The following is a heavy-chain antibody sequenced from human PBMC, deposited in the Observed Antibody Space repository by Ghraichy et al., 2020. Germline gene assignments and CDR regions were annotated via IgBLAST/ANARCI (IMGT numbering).Heavy chain of an antibody. J-gene: IGHJ5*02. D-gene: IGHD4-23*01. CDR2: ISAYNGNT. CDR1: GYMFITYG. CDR3: ARDNSNNWFDA. Sequence: ASVKVSCKASGYMFITYGISWVRQAPGQGLEWMGWISAYNGNTNYAEKVQGRVTLTTDTSTNTAYMELRSLRSDDTAMYYCARDNSNNWFDAWGRGTLVTVSS. V-gene: IGHV1-18*01.